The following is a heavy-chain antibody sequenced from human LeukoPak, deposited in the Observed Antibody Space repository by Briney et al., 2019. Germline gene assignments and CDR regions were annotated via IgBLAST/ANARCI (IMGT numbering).Heavy chain of an antibody. CDR2: INPNSGGT. CDR3: ARGTLYDSSGYYPDY. J-gene: IGHJ4*02. Sequence: ASVKVSCKASGYTFTGYYMHWVRQAPGQGLEWMGRINPNSGGTNYAQKFQGRVTMTRDTSISTAYMELSRLRSDDTAVYYCARGTLYDSSGYYPDYWGQGTLVTVSS. D-gene: IGHD3-22*01. V-gene: IGHV1-2*06. CDR1: GYTFTGYY.